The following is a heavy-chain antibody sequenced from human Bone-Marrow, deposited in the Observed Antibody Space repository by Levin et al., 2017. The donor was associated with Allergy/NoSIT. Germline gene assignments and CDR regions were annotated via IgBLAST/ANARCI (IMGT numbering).Heavy chain of an antibody. V-gene: IGHV3-9*01. Sequence: SCVVSGFTFDDFAMHWVRQAPGKGLEWVAGTSWNDVRRDYVDSVKGRFTISRDNDKNSLYLQMNSLKPDDTAFYFCAKDISSEASSLDSWGQGTLVTVSS. CDR1: GFTFDDFA. CDR2: TSWNDVRR. D-gene: IGHD6-13*01. J-gene: IGHJ4*02. CDR3: AKDISSEASSLDS.